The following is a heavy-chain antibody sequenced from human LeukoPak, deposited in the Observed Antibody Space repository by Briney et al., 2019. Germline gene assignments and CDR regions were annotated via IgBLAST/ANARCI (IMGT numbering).Heavy chain of an antibody. V-gene: IGHV4-59*12. CDR3: AREHDFWSGLGMDV. Sequence: SETLSLTCTVSGGSISSYYWSWIRQPPGKGLEWIGYIYYSGSTYYNPSLKSRVTISVDTSKNQFSLKLSSVTAADTAVYYCAREHDFWSGLGMDVWGKGTTVTVSS. CDR1: GGSISSYY. D-gene: IGHD3-3*01. J-gene: IGHJ6*04. CDR2: IYYSGST.